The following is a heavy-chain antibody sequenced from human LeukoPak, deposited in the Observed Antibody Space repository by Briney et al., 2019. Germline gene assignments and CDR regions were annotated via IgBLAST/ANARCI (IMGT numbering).Heavy chain of an antibody. J-gene: IGHJ4*02. V-gene: IGHV3-23*01. CDR3: AKPAIADIVVVVAATFN. CDR2: ISGSGGST. Sequence: PGGSLRLSCAAPGFTFSTYPLTWSRKAPGKGLEGVPPISGSGGSTYYADSVKGRFTISRDNSKNTLYLQMNSLRAEDTAVYYCAKPAIADIVVVVAATFNWGQGTLVTVSS. D-gene: IGHD2-15*01. CDR1: GFTFSTYP.